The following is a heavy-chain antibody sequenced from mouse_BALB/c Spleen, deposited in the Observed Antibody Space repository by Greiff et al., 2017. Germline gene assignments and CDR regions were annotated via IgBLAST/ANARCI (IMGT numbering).Heavy chain of an antibody. CDR1: GFTFTDYY. Sequence: EVMLVESGGGLVQPGGSLRLSCATSGFTFTDYYMSWVRQPPGKALEWLGFIRNKANGYTTEYSASVKGRFTISRDNSQSILYLQMNTLRAEDSATYYCARGLTLDYWGQGTTLTVSS. D-gene: IGHD2-2*01. J-gene: IGHJ2*01. CDR3: ARGLTLDY. V-gene: IGHV7-3*02. CDR2: IRNKANGYTT.